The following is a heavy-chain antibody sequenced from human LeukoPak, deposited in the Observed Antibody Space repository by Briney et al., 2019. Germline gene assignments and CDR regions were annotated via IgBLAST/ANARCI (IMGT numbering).Heavy chain of an antibody. D-gene: IGHD4-23*01. V-gene: IGHV1-69*04. CDR1: GDTFTYA. CDR3: ARDRKDYGGNSGAFDI. J-gene: IGHJ3*02. CDR2: IIPTLGIK. Sequence: SVKVSCKSSGDTFTYAISWVRQAPGQGLEWMGRIIPTLGIKDYAQKFQGRVSFTADKSTTTAYMELTSLRSEDTAVYYCARDRKDYGGNSGAFDIWGQGTMVTVSS.